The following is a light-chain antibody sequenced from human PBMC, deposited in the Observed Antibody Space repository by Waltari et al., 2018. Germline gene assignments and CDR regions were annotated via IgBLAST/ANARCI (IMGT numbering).Light chain of an antibody. J-gene: IGLJ2*01. CDR3: SSQSSNNVVL. CDR2: DVS. Sequence: QSALTQPASVSGSPGQSVTIFCTGTSNDVGGYNSVSWYQEHPGQAPRVIIYDVSDRPSRVSDRFSGSKSGHTASLTISGLHAEDEADYYCSSQSSNNVVLFGGGTKLTVL. V-gene: IGLV2-14*01. CDR1: SNDVGGYNS.